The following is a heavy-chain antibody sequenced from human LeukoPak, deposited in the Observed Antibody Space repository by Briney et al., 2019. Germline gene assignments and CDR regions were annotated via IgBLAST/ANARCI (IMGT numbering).Heavy chain of an antibody. CDR2: IIPIFGTA. Sequence: SVKVSCKASGGTFSSYAISWVRQAPGQGLEWMGGIIPIFGTANYAQKFQGRVTITADESTSTAYMELSSLRSEDAAVYYCARAGMARINWFDPWGQGILVTVSS. D-gene: IGHD1-14*01. CDR3: ARAGMARINWFDP. J-gene: IGHJ5*02. V-gene: IGHV1-69*13. CDR1: GGTFSSYA.